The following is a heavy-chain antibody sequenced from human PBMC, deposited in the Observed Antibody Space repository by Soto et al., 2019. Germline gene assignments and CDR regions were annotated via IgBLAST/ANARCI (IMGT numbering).Heavy chain of an antibody. V-gene: IGHV3-33*01. D-gene: IGHD4-17*01. CDR3: ARSFRTVTTYGMDV. J-gene: IGHJ6*02. CDR2: IWYDGSNK. CDR1: GFTFSSYG. Sequence: GGSLRLSCAASGFTFSSYGMHWVRQAPGKGLEWVAVIWYDGSNKYYADSVKGRFTISRDNSKNTLYLQMNSLRAEDTAVYYCARSFRTVTTYGMDVWGQGTTVTVSS.